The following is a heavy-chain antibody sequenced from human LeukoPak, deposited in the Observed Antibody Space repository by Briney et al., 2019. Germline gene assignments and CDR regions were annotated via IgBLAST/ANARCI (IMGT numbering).Heavy chain of an antibody. J-gene: IGHJ6*03. Sequence: GGSLRLSCAASGFTFSSYWMSWVHQAPGKGLEWVANIKQDGSEKYYVDSVKGRFTISRDNAKNSLYLQMNSLRAEDTAVYYCARDRGNPYYYYYMDVWGKGTTVTVSS. CDR3: ARDRGNPYYYYYMDV. CDR1: GFTFSSYW. V-gene: IGHV3-7*01. D-gene: IGHD1-14*01. CDR2: IKQDGSEK.